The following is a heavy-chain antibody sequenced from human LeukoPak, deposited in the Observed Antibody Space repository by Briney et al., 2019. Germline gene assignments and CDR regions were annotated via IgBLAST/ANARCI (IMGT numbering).Heavy chain of an antibody. J-gene: IGHJ4*02. CDR1: GFSFSMYW. Sequence: GGSLRLSCAASGFSFSMYWMSWVRQAPGKGLEWVANIKEDGSEKYYVDSVKGRFTISRDNAKNSLYLQMNSLRAEDTALYYCARDWRPLVATAGADSNYWGQGTLVTVSS. CDR2: IKEDGSEK. V-gene: IGHV3-7*01. D-gene: IGHD5-12*01. CDR3: ARDWRPLVATAGADSNY.